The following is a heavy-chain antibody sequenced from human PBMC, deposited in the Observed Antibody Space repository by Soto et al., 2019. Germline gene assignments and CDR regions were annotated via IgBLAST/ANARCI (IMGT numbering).Heavy chain of an antibody. V-gene: IGHV1-24*01. Sequence: QVQLVQSAAEVKKPGASVKVSCKVSGYTLTELSMQWVRQAPGKGLEWMGGFDPEHGETIYAQEFQGRVTMTEGTSTDTAYMELSSLRSEDTAVYYCATWEYDTLTYYYGMDVWGQGTSVTVSS. CDR2: FDPEHGET. J-gene: IGHJ6*02. CDR1: GYTLTELS. D-gene: IGHD3-9*01. CDR3: ATWEYDTLTYYYGMDV.